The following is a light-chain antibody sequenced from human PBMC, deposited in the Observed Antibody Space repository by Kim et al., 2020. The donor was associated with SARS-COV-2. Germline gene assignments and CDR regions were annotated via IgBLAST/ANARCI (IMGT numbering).Light chain of an antibody. CDR1: KLGDKY. V-gene: IGLV3-1*01. Sequence: SYELTQPPSVSVSPGQTASITCSGDKLGDKYACWYQQKPGQSPVLVIYQDSKRPSGIPERFSGSNSGNTATLTISGTQAMDEADYYCQAWDSSIHVFGTGTKVTV. CDR3: QAWDSSIHV. J-gene: IGLJ1*01. CDR2: QDS.